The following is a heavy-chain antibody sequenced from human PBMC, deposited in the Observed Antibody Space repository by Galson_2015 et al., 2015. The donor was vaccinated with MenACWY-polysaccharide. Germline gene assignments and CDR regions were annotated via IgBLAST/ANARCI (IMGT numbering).Heavy chain of an antibody. Sequence: SVKVSCKASGYSFSSYDINWVRQTTGQGLEWMGWMNPNSGNTGYAQKFQGRVTMTRNTSISIAYMELSSLRSEDTAVYYCARGGKYYYDSRGYLNWFDPWGQATLVTVSS. CDR1: GYSFSSYD. J-gene: IGHJ5*02. CDR2: MNPNSGNT. D-gene: IGHD3-22*01. CDR3: ARGGKYYYDSRGYLNWFDP. V-gene: IGHV1-8*01.